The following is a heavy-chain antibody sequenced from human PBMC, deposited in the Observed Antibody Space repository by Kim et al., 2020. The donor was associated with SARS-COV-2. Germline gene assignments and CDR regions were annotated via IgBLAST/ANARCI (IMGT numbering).Heavy chain of an antibody. D-gene: IGHD6-13*01. V-gene: IGHV1-69*13. J-gene: IGHJ6*02. CDR1: GGTFSSYA. CDR3: ARDGSSELPLHQRPQRNYGMDV. Sequence: SVKVSCKASGGTFSSYAISWVRQAPGQGLEWMGGIIPIFGTANYAQKFQGRVTITADESTSTAYMELSSLRSEDTAVYYCARDGSSELPLHQRPQRNYGMDVWGQGTTVTVSS. CDR2: IIPIFGTA.